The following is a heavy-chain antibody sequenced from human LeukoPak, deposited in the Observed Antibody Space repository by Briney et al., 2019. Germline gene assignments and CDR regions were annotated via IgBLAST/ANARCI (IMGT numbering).Heavy chain of an antibody. CDR3: ARCTTGRTFGSLREIKRSREIDY. V-gene: IGHV3-21*01. CDR2: ISSSSSNI. Sequence: GGPLRLSCAASGFTFSSYSMNWVRQAPGKGLEWVSSISSSSSNIYYADSEKGRFTISRDNDKNSLYLQMNSLRVEDTAVYYCARCTTGRTFGSLREIKRSREIDYWGQGTLVTVSS. CDR1: GFTFSSYS. J-gene: IGHJ4*02. D-gene: IGHD1-1*01.